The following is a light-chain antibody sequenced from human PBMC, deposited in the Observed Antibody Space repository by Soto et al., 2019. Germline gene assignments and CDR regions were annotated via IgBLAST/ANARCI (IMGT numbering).Light chain of an antibody. CDR1: SSDVGAYDY. V-gene: IGLV2-8*01. Sequence: QSVLTHPPSASWSPGHSVTISCTGTSSDVGAYDYVSWYQQHPGKAPKLMIYEINKRPSGVPDRFSGSKSGNTASLTVSGLQAEDEADYYCSSFAGSNNFPYVFGTGTKVTVL. J-gene: IGLJ1*01. CDR3: SSFAGSNNFPYV. CDR2: EIN.